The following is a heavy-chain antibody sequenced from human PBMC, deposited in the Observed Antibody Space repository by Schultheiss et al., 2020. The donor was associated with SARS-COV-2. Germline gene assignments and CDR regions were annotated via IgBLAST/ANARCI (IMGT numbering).Heavy chain of an antibody. D-gene: IGHD4-17*01. CDR2: IKSKTDGGTT. Sequence: GGSLRLSCAASGFTVSSNYMSWVRQAPGKGLEWVGRIKSKTDGGTTDYAAPVKGRFTISRDDSKNTLYLQMNSLKAEDTAVYYCTTVGYGDYVKFDYWGQGTLVTVSS. J-gene: IGHJ4*02. CDR3: TTVGYGDYVKFDY. CDR1: GFTVSSNY. V-gene: IGHV3-15*01.